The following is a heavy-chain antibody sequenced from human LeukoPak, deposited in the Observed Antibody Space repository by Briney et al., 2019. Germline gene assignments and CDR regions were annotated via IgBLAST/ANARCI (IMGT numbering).Heavy chain of an antibody. Sequence: PSETLSLTCAVYGGSFSGYYWSWIRQPPGKGLEWIGEINHSGSTNYNPSLKSRVTISVDTSKNQFSLKLSSVTAADTAVYYCARDCSTTSCYETGWFDPWGQGTLVTVSS. V-gene: IGHV4-34*01. CDR1: GGSFSGYY. D-gene: IGHD2-2*01. CDR3: ARDCSTTSCYETGWFDP. CDR2: INHSGST. J-gene: IGHJ5*02.